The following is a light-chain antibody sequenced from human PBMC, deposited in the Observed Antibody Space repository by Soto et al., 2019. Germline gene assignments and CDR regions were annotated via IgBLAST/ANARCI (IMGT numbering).Light chain of an antibody. Sequence: LTQPASVSGSPGQSITISCTGTSSDVGGYNYVSWYQQHPDKAPKLMIYEVNNRPSGVSTRFSGSKSGNTASLTISGLQAEDEADYYCTSFTSSSTYVFGTGTKVTVL. CDR2: EVN. J-gene: IGLJ1*01. CDR1: SSDVGGYNY. CDR3: TSFTSSSTYV. V-gene: IGLV2-14*01.